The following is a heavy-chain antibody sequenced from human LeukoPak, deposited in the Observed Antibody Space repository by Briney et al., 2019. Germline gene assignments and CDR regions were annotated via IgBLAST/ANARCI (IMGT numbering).Heavy chain of an antibody. CDR1: GGTLSSYT. J-gene: IGHJ6*02. V-gene: IGHV1-69*02. D-gene: IGHD2-2*01. CDR3: ARGRGYCSSTSCRRDYYYGMDV. Sequence: ASVKVSCKASGGTLSSYTISWVRQAPGQGLEWMGRIIPILGIANYAQKFQGRVTTTADKSTSTAYMELSSLRSEDTAVYYCARGRGYCSSTSCRRDYYYGMDVWGQGTTVTVSS. CDR2: IIPILGIA.